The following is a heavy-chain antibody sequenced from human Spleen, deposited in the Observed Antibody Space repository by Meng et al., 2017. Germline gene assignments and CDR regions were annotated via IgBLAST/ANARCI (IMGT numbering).Heavy chain of an antibody. CDR3: VSSSGWVRTGFDP. V-gene: IGHV4-4*02. D-gene: IGHD6-19*01. CDR2: VYHSGST. CDR1: GGSISSSNW. J-gene: IGHJ5*02. Sequence: QVQLQESGPGLVKPSGTLSITCAVSGGSISSSNWWSWVRQPPGKGLEWIGKVYHSGSTNYNPSLKSRVTISVDKSKNQFSLKLNSVTAAYTAVYYCVSSSGWVRTGFDPWGQGTLVTVSS.